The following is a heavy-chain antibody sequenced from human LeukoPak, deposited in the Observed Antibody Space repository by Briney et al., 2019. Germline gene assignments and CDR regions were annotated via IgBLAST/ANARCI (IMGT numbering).Heavy chain of an antibody. CDR2: FDPEDGET. V-gene: IGHV1-24*01. Sequence: GASVKVSYKVSGYTLTELSMHWVRQAPGKGLEWMGGFDPEDGETIYAQKFQGRVTMTEDTSTDTAYMELSSLRSEDTAVYYCATRVRTEWEPQYDDYFDYWGQGTLVTVSS. D-gene: IGHD1-26*01. J-gene: IGHJ4*02. CDR1: GYTLTELS. CDR3: ATRVRTEWEPQYDDYFDY.